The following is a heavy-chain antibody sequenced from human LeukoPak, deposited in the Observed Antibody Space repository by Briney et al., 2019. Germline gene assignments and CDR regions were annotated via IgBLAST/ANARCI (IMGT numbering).Heavy chain of an antibody. CDR2: ISSSSSYT. J-gene: IGHJ4*02. Sequence: GGSLRLSCAASGFTFTTYSMNWVRQAPGKGLEWVSSISSSSSYTYYADSVKGRFTISRDNAKNPLFLQMNSLRAEDTAVYYCARLYGSGWYSFDYWGQGTLVTVSS. CDR3: ARLYGSGWYSFDY. CDR1: GFTFTTYS. V-gene: IGHV3-21*01. D-gene: IGHD6-19*01.